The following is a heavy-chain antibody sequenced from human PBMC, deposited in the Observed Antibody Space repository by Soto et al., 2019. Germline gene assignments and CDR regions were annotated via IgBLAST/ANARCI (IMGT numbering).Heavy chain of an antibody. J-gene: IGHJ4*02. CDR3: ARIHHDSSGYYFSHFDY. V-gene: IGHV2-5*02. CDR2: IYWDDDK. CDR1: GFSLSTSGVG. D-gene: IGHD3-22*01. Sequence: QITLKESGPTLVKPTQTLTLTCTFSGFSLSTSGVGVGWIRQPPGKALEWLALIYWDDDKRYSPSLKSRLTITTDTSKNQVVLTMTNMDPVDTATYYCARIHHDSSGYYFSHFDYWGQGTLVTVSS.